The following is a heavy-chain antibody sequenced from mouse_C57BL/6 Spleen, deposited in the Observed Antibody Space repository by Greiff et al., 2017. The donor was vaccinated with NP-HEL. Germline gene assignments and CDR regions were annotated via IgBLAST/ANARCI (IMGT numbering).Heavy chain of an antibody. Sequence: VQLQQSGAELVRPGASVKLSCKASGYTFTDYYINWVKQRPGQGLEWIARIYPGSGNTYYNEKFKGKATLTAEKSSSTAYMQLSILTSEDSAVYFCARGRFTTVVATDYWGQGTTLTVSS. CDR2: IYPGSGNT. V-gene: IGHV1-76*01. D-gene: IGHD1-1*01. CDR1: GYTFTDYY. J-gene: IGHJ2*01. CDR3: ARGRFTTVVATDY.